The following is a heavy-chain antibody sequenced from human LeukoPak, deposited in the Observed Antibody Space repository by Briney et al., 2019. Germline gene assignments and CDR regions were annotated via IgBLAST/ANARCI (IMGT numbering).Heavy chain of an antibody. CDR1: GFTFSSYS. Sequence: RSGGSLRLSCAASGFTFSSYSMNWVRQAPGKGLEWVSSISSSSSYIYYADSVKGRFTISRDNAKNSLYLQMNSLRAEDTAVYYCARDRTYYDFWSGSPDLWRHTAYYYGMDVWGQGTTVTVSS. CDR2: ISSSSSYI. CDR3: ARDRTYYDFWSGSPDLWRHTAYYYGMDV. J-gene: IGHJ6*02. D-gene: IGHD3-3*01. V-gene: IGHV3-21*04.